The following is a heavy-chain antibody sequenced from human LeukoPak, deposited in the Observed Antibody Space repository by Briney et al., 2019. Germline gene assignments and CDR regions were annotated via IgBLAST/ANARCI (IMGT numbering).Heavy chain of an antibody. Sequence: SETLSLTCAVYGGSFSGYYWSWIRQPPGKGLEWIGEINHSGSTNYNPSLKSRVTISVDTSKNQFSLKLSSVTAADTAVYYCARGRIVVVPAAILGFDYCGQGTLVTVSS. CDR2: INHSGST. J-gene: IGHJ4*02. V-gene: IGHV4-34*01. D-gene: IGHD2-2*01. CDR3: ARGRIVVVPAAILGFDY. CDR1: GGSFSGYY.